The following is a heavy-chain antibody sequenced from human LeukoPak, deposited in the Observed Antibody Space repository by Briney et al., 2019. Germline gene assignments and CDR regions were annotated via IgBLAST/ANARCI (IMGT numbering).Heavy chain of an antibody. CDR1: GGTFSSYA. Sequence: ASVKVSCKASGGTFSSYAISWVRQAPGQGLEWMGWINPNSGGTNYAQKFQGRVTMTRDTSISTAYMELSRLRSDDTAVYYCAREDTGYCSGGSCYNYWGQGTLVTVSS. J-gene: IGHJ4*02. CDR2: INPNSGGT. V-gene: IGHV1-2*02. CDR3: AREDTGYCSGGSCYNY. D-gene: IGHD2-15*01.